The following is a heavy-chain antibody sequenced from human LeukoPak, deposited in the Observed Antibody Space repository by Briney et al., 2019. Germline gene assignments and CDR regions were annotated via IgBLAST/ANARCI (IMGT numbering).Heavy chain of an antibody. J-gene: IGHJ5*02. Sequence: GGSLRLSCAASGFTFSSYWMSWVRQAPGKGLEWVANIKQDGSEKYYVDSVKGRFTISRDNAKNSLYLQMNSLRAEDTAVYYCARVIPPAQWLVLGSWLDPWGQGTLVTVSS. CDR3: ARVIPPAQWLVLGSWLDP. V-gene: IGHV3-7*01. CDR1: GFTFSSYW. CDR2: IKQDGSEK. D-gene: IGHD6-19*01.